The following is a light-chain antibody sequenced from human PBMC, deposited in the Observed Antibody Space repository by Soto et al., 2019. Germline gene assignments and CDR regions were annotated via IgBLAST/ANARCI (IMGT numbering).Light chain of an antibody. CDR3: SSYTSSSTLVV. V-gene: IGLV2-18*02. J-gene: IGLJ1*01. Sequence: QSALTQPPSVSGSPGQSVTISCTGTSSDVGSYNRVSWYQQPPGTAPKLMIYEVSNRPSGVPDRFSGSKSGNTASLTISGLQAEDEADYYCSSYTSSSTLVVFGTGTKLTVL. CDR2: EVS. CDR1: SSDVGSYNR.